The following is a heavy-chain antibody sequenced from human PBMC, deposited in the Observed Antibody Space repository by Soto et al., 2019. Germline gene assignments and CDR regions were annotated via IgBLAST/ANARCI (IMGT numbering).Heavy chain of an antibody. D-gene: IGHD5-12*01. CDR1: GESVYSIIAA. J-gene: IGHJ6*02. Sequence: SQTLSHPFAISGESVYSIIAAWNWIRQSPSTGLEWLGRTYYRSKRYNDYSVCEISRITINPVTSKNQFSLQLNSVTPEDTAVYYCARDVGDWLRSYYYYYGMDVWGQGTTVTVSS. CDR3: ARDVGDWLRSYYYYYGMDV. CDR2: TYYRSKRYN. V-gene: IGHV6-1*01.